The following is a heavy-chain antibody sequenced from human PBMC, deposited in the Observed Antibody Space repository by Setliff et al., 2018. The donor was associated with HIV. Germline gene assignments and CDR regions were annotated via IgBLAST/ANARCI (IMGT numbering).Heavy chain of an antibody. CDR2: INDSGNT. V-gene: IGHV4-34*01. J-gene: IGHJ5*02. CDR3: ARSYNGVPWT. D-gene: IGHD2-8*01. Sequence: SETLSLTCDVYAGSLSGYYWSWIRQSPGKGLQWIGEINDSGNTNYNPSLKSRVTISVDTSKNHFSLSLKSVTGADTAVYYCARSYNGVPWTWGQGMLVTVSS. CDR1: AGSLSGYY.